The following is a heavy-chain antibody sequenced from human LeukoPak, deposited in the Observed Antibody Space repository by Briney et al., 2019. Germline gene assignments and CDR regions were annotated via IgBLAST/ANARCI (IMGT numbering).Heavy chain of an antibody. CDR2: TWYDGSNK. CDR1: GFTFSSYG. CDR3: AKDSGMRYQFDY. V-gene: IGHV3-33*06. J-gene: IGHJ4*02. Sequence: GGSLRLSCAASGFTFSSYGMHWVRQAPGKGLEWVAVTWYDGSNKYYADSAKGRFTISRDNSKNTMYLQMNSLRAEDTAVYYCAKDSGMRYQFDYWGQGTLVTVSS. D-gene: IGHD2-2*01.